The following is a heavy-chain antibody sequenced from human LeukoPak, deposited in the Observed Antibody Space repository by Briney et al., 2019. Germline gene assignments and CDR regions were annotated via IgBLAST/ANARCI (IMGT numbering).Heavy chain of an antibody. CDR3: ARDEATGWFDP. V-gene: IGHV1-46*01. Sequence: ASVKVSCKASGYTFSTYYMHWVRQAPGQGLEWMGVIDPSGGSTNYARKFQGRVTMTSDTSTSTVYMELSSLRSEDTAVYYCARDEATGWFDPWGQGTLVIVSS. D-gene: IGHD5-24*01. CDR1: GYTFSTYY. J-gene: IGHJ5*02. CDR2: IDPSGGST.